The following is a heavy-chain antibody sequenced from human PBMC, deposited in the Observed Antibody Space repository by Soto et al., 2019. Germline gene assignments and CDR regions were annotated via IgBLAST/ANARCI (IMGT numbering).Heavy chain of an antibody. J-gene: IGHJ4*02. CDR1: GFIFSTYA. CDR3: AKDRKSGSGWFWDY. V-gene: IGHV3-23*01. CDR2: ISGSGGST. Sequence: SLRLSCAASGFIFSTYAMSWVRQAPGKGLEWVSGISGSGGSTYYAESVKGRFTISRDNSKNTLYLQMDSLRAEDTAIYYCAKDRKSGSGWFWDYWGQGTLVTVSS. D-gene: IGHD6-19*01.